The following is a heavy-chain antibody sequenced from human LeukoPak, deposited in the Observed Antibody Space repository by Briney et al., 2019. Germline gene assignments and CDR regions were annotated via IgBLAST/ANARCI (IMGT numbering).Heavy chain of an antibody. Sequence: ASVKVFCKASGYTFTGYYMHWVRQAPGQGLEWMGWINPNSGGTNYAQKFQGRVTMTRDTSISTAYMELSRLRSDDTAVYYCARVYCSSTSCSRVPFDYWGQGTLVTVSS. V-gene: IGHV1-2*02. CDR3: ARVYCSSTSCSRVPFDY. CDR1: GYTFTGYY. J-gene: IGHJ4*02. D-gene: IGHD2-2*01. CDR2: INPNSGGT.